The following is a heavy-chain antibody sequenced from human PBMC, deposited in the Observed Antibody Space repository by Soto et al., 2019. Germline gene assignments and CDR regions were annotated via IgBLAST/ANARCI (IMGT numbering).Heavy chain of an antibody. CDR2: IIPIFGTA. J-gene: IGHJ3*02. D-gene: IGHD2-2*01. V-gene: IGHV1-69*13. Sequence: AVKVSCKASGGTFSSYAISWVRQAPGQGLEWMGGIIPIFGTANYAQKFQGRVTITADESTSTAYMELSSLRSEDTAVYYCAREGEYCSSTSCYSGDDAFDIWGQGTMVTVSS. CDR1: GGTFSSYA. CDR3: AREGEYCSSTSCYSGDDAFDI.